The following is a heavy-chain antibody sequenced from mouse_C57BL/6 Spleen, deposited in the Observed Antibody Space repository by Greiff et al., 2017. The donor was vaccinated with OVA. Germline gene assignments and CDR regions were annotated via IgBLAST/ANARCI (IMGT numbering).Heavy chain of an antibody. CDR3: ARSGGSSPYYCDY. J-gene: IGHJ2*01. Sequence: QVQLQQSGAELVRPGTSVKVSCKASGYAFTNYLIEWVKQRPGQGLEWIGVINPGSGGTNYNEKFKGKATLTADKSSSTAYMQLSSLTSEDSAVYFCARSGGSSPYYCDYWGQGTTLTVSS. CDR1: GYAFTNYL. D-gene: IGHD1-1*01. CDR2: INPGSGGT. V-gene: IGHV1-54*01.